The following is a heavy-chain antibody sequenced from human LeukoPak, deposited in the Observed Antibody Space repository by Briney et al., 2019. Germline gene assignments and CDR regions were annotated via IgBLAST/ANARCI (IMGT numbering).Heavy chain of an antibody. CDR2: IYYSGST. V-gene: IGHV4-59*12. Sequence: PSETLSLTCTVSGGSISSYYWSWIRQPPGKGLEWIGYIYYSGSTNYNPSLKSRVTISVDTSKNQFSLRLSSVTAADTAVYYCARDATNWGSFDYWGQGVQVTVSP. D-gene: IGHD7-27*01. J-gene: IGHJ4*02. CDR1: GGSISSYY. CDR3: ARDATNWGSFDY.